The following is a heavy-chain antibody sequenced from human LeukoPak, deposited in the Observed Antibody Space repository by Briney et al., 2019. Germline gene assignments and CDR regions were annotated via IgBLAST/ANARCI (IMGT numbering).Heavy chain of an antibody. CDR1: GYTFTSYA. CDR3: ARDHTYYYDSSGYYPFDY. Sequence: ASVKVSCKASGYTFTSYAMHWVRRAPGQRLEWMGWINAGNGNTKYSQKFQGRVTITRDTSASTAYMELSSLRSEDTAVYYCARDHTYYYDSSGYYPFDYWGQGTLVTVSS. V-gene: IGHV1-3*01. CDR2: INAGNGNT. D-gene: IGHD3-22*01. J-gene: IGHJ4*02.